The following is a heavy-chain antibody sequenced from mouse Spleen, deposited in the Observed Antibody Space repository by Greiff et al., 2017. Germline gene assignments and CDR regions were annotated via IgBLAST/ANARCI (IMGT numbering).Heavy chain of an antibody. CDR1: GFSLTSYA. CDR3: ARNFPSHYYGSYYFDY. D-gene: IGHD1-2*01. J-gene: IGHJ2*01. CDR2: IWTGGGT. V-gene: IGHV2-9-1*01. Sequence: QVQLQQSGPGLVAPSQSLSITCTVSGFSLTSYAISWVRQPPGKGLEWLGVIWTGGGTNYNSALKSRLSISKDNSKSQVFLKMNSLQTDDTARYYCARNFPSHYYGSYYFDYWGQGTTLTVSS.